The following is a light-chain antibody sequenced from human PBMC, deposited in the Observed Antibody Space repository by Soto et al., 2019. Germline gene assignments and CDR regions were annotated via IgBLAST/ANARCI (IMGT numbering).Light chain of an antibody. V-gene: IGKV3-20*01. CDR3: QQYGSSSYT. CDR2: GAS. Sequence: EIVLTQSPGTLSLSPGERATLSCRASQSVSSTYLAWYQQNPGQAPRLLIYGASSRATGIPDRFSGSGSGTEFTLSISRLEPEDFAVYFCQQYGSSSYTFGQGTKLEI. J-gene: IGKJ2*01. CDR1: QSVSSTY.